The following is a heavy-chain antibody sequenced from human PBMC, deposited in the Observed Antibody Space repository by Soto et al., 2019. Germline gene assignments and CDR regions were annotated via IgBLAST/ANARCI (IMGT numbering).Heavy chain of an antibody. CDR3: VARYCSSTTCYQVDY. D-gene: IGHD2-2*01. CDR2: ISSNGGST. J-gene: IGHJ4*02. Sequence: GSLRLSCSASGFTFSSYAIHWIRQAPGKGLEYVSAISSNGGSTYYADSVNGRFTISRDNSKNTVYLQMSSLRTEDTAVYYCVARYCSSTTCYQVDYWGQGTLVTVSS. V-gene: IGHV3-64D*06. CDR1: GFTFSSYA.